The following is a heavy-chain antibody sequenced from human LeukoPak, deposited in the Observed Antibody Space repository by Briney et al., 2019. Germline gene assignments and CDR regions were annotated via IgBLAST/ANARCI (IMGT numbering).Heavy chain of an antibody. J-gene: IGHJ4*02. D-gene: IGHD1-20*01. CDR1: GGSISSYY. Sequence: PSETLSLTCTVSGGSISSYYWGWIRQPLGKGLEWIGSFHYSGSTHYNPSLKSRVTISVNMSKNQFSLKLNSVTAADTAVYYCARVYRKTYKWNDQPDYWGQGTLVTVSS. V-gene: IGHV4-39*07. CDR3: ARVYRKTYKWNDQPDY. CDR2: FHYSGST.